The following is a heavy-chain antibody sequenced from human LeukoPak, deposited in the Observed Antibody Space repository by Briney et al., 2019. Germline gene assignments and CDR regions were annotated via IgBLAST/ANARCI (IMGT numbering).Heavy chain of an antibody. V-gene: IGHV1-24*01. D-gene: IGHD6-19*01. J-gene: IGHJ4*02. CDR1: GYTFTGYY. Sequence: ASVKVSCKASGYTFTGYYMHWVRQAPGKGLEWMGGFDPEDGETIYAQKFQGRVTMTEDTSTDTAYMELSSLRSEDTAVYYCATQERIAVAGTYQYWGQGTLVTVSS. CDR2: FDPEDGET. CDR3: ATQERIAVAGTYQY.